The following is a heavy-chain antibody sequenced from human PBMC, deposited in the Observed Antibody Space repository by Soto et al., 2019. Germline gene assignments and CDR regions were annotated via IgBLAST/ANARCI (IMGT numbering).Heavy chain of an antibody. CDR3: STGLGNGDYGDPGDY. CDR1: GFTVSSNY. V-gene: IGHV3-53*01. CDR2: IYSGGST. Sequence: EVQLVESGGGLIQPGGSLRLSCVASGFTVSSNYMSWVRQAPGKGLEWVSLIYSGGSTYYADSVKGRFTISRDNSKNTLYLQMNSLRADDTAVYYCSTGLGNGDYGDPGDYWGQGTLVTVSS. J-gene: IGHJ4*02. D-gene: IGHD4-17*01.